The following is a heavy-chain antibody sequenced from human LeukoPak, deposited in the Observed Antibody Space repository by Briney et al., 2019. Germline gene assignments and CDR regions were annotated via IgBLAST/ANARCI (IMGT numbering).Heavy chain of an antibody. D-gene: IGHD6-13*01. CDR3: AKEISSSSSWYGDDAFDI. CDR1: EFSISTYG. V-gene: IGHV3-33*06. CDR2: IWYDGSRT. Sequence: GGSLRLSCAASEFSISTYGMHWVRQAPGKGLEWVAVIWYDGSRTYYADSVKGRCTISRDNSMNTLYLQMNSLRAEDTAVYYCAKEISSSSSWYGDDAFDIWGQGTMVIVSS. J-gene: IGHJ3*02.